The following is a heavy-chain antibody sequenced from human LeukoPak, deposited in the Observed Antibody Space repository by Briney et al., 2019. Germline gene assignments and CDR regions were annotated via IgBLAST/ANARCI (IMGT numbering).Heavy chain of an antibody. D-gene: IGHD2-2*02. V-gene: IGHV3-30-3*01. CDR2: ISYDGSNK. J-gene: IGHJ4*02. CDR1: GFTFSSYT. Sequence: GGSLRLSCAASGFTFSSYTMHWVRQAPGQGLEWVAVISYDGSNKYYADSVKGRFTISGDTSKNTLYLQMNSLRAEDTAVYYCAKDRCSSTSCYTHYFDYWGQGTLVTVSS. CDR3: AKDRCSSTSCYTHYFDY.